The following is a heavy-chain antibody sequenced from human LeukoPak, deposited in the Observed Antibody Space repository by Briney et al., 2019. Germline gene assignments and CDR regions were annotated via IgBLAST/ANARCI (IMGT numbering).Heavy chain of an antibody. V-gene: IGHV1-8*03. Sequence: ASVKVSCKASGYTFTSYDINWVRQATGQGLEWMGWMNPNSGNTGYAQKFQGRVTITRNTSISTAYMELSSLRSEDTAVYYCARTPKVPAAIRVGKSICYYYYYMDVWGKGTTVTVSS. CDR1: GYTFTSYD. J-gene: IGHJ6*03. CDR3: ARTPKVPAAIRVGKSICYYYYYMDV. D-gene: IGHD2-2*02. CDR2: MNPNSGNT.